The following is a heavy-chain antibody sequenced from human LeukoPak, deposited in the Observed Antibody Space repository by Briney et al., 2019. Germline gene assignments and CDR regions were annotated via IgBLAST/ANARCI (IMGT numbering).Heavy chain of an antibody. CDR2: IKQDGREK. Sequence: GGSLRLSCAASGFTFSSYCMSWVRQAPGKGLEWVANIKQDGREKYYVDSVKGRFTISRDNAKNSLYLQMNSLRAEDTAVYYCARDTDCSSTSCYPFCFDPWGQGTLVTVSS. CDR3: ARDTDCSSTSCYPFCFDP. V-gene: IGHV3-7*01. D-gene: IGHD2-2*01. CDR1: GFTFSSYC. J-gene: IGHJ5*02.